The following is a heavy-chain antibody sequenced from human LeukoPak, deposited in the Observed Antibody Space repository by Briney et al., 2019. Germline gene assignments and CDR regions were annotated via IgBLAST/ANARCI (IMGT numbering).Heavy chain of an antibody. Sequence: PGGSLRLSCVASGFTFSSYAMHWVRQAPGKGLEWVAVISYDGSNKYYADSVKGRFTISRDNSKNTLYLQMNSLRAEDTAVYYCAREFYGGNSVIDYWGQGTLVTVSS. J-gene: IGHJ4*02. CDR3: AREFYGGNSVIDY. CDR2: ISYDGSNK. D-gene: IGHD4-23*01. V-gene: IGHV3-30*04. CDR1: GFTFSSYA.